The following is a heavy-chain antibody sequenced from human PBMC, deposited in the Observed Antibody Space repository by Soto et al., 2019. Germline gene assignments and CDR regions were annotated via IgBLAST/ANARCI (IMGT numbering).Heavy chain of an antibody. CDR3: AKGTLQWFGELLFGLDV. J-gene: IGHJ6*02. CDR2: IYYSAST. V-gene: IGHV4-39*01. Sequence: NLPETLSLTCTVSGGAIRTSTYYWGWIRQTSGKGLEWIGNIYYSASTYYNPSLKSRVIISIDTSNNQFSLKLSSVTAADTAVYYCAKGTLQWFGELLFGLDVWGQGTTVTVSS. D-gene: IGHD3-10*01. CDR1: GGAIRTSTYY.